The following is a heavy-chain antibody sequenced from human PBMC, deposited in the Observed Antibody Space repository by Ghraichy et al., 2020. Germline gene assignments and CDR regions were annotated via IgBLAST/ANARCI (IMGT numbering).Heavy chain of an antibody. V-gene: IGHV3-11*01. CDR1: GFILSDYY. Sequence: LSLTCAASGFILSDYYMSWIRQAPGKGLEWVSYISSSVIIIYYTDSVKGRFTISRDSAKNSLYLQMNSLRAEDTAVYYCAREVRGYSSSPSYSYHYMDVWGKGATVTVSS. CDR2: ISSSVIII. CDR3: AREVRGYSSSPSYSYHYMDV. J-gene: IGHJ6*03. D-gene: IGHD3-10*01.